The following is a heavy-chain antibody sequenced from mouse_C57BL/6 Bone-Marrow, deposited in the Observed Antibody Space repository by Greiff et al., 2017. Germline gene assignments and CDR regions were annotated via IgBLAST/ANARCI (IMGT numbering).Heavy chain of an antibody. CDR2: ISDGGSYT. Sequence: EVMLVESGGGLVKPGGSLKLSCAASGFTFSSYAMSWVRQTPEKRLEWVATISDGGSYTYYPDNVKGRFTISRDNAKNNLYLQMSHLKSEDTAMYYCARGEGGGGFAYWGQGTLVTVSA. V-gene: IGHV5-4*03. CDR3: ARGEGGGGFAY. CDR1: GFTFSSYA. J-gene: IGHJ3*01.